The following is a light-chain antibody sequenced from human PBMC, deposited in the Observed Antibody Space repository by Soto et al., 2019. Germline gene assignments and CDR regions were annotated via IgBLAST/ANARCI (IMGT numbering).Light chain of an antibody. J-gene: IGKJ5*01. CDR2: GAS. Sequence: EIVLTQSPATLSLSPGERATLSCRASQSISTSYLAWYQQKPGQAPRLLIYGASSRATGIPDRFRGSGSGTDFTLTISRLEPEDFAVYYCQHYDGSPITFGHGTRLEIK. CDR3: QHYDGSPIT. CDR1: QSISTSY. V-gene: IGKV3-20*01.